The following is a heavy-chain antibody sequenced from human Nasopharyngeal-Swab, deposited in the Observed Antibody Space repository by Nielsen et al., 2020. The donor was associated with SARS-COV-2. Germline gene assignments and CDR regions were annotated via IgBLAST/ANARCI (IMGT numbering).Heavy chain of an antibody. CDR1: GGSISSYY. CDR2: IYYSGST. D-gene: IGHD2-2*01. CDR3: ASGNCSSTSCTSQKYYYYYYMDV. Sequence: SETLSLTCTVSGGSISSYYWSWIRQPPGKGLEWIGYIYYSGSTNYNPPLKSRVTISVDTSKNQLSLKLSSVTAADTAVYYCASGNCSSTSCTSQKYYYYYYMDVWGKGTTVTVSS. J-gene: IGHJ6*03. V-gene: IGHV4-59*08.